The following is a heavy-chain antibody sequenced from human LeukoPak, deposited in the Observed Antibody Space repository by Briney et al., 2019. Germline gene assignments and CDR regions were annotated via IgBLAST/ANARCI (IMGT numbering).Heavy chain of an antibody. J-gene: IGHJ3*02. CDR2: SNGDESTT. CDR1: GFTFSSYW. CDR3: ARGKVGAIFDI. V-gene: IGHV3-74*01. D-gene: IGHD1-26*01. Sequence: GGSLRLSCAASGFTFSSYWMHWVRQAPGKGLVWVSRSNGDESTTSYADSVKGRFTISRDNAKNTLYLQMNSLRAEDTAVYYCARGKVGAIFDIWGQGTMITVSS.